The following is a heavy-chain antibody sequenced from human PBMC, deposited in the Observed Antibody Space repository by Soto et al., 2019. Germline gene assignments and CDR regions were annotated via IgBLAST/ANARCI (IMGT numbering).Heavy chain of an antibody. V-gene: IGHV3-21*01. CDR2: ISSSSSYI. Sequence: EVQLVESGGGLVKPGGSLRLSCAASGFTFSSYSMNWVRQAPGKGLEWVSSISSSSSYIYYADSVKGRFTISRDSAKNSLYLQMNSLRAEDTAVYYCARDRSSWYRYYGMDVWGQGTTVTVSS. CDR3: ARDRSSWYRYYGMDV. CDR1: GFTFSSYS. J-gene: IGHJ6*02. D-gene: IGHD6-13*01.